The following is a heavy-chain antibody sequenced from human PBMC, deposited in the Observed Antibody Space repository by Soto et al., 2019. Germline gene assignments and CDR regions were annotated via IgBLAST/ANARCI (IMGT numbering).Heavy chain of an antibody. CDR1: GGSISSGGYY. J-gene: IGHJ6*02. V-gene: IGHV4-31*03. CDR3: AREPGYSGYERGMDV. D-gene: IGHD5-12*01. CDR2: IYYSGST. Sequence: SETLSLTCTVSGGSISSGGYYWRWIRPHPGKGLEWIGYIYYSGSTYYNPSLKSRVTISVDTSKNQFSLKLSSVTAADTAVYYCAREPGYSGYERGMDVWGQGTTVTVSS.